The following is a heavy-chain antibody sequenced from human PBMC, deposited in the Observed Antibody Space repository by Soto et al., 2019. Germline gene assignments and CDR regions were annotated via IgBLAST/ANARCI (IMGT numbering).Heavy chain of an antibody. CDR3: ARGDREDILVVVGARPGEYGTDI. CDR1: GFTFRNHA. Sequence: QVQLVESGGGVVQPGGSLRLSCAASGFTFRNHAMHWVRQAPGKGLECLAGIAHDGSNAFYRNSVKGRFTVTRDNSKNTLYLYINSLRSEDTGVYYCARGDREDILVVVGARPGEYGTDIWGQGTTVIVSS. J-gene: IGHJ6*02. V-gene: IGHV3-30-3*01. CDR2: IAHDGSNA. D-gene: IGHD2-15*01.